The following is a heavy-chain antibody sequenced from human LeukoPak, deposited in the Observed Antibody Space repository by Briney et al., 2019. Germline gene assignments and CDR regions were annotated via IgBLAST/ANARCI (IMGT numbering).Heavy chain of an antibody. CDR1: GGSFSGYY. V-gene: IGHV4-34*01. Sequence: SETLSLTCAVYGGSFSGYYWSWIRQPPGKGLEWIGEINHSGSTNYNPSLKSRVTISVDTSKNQFSLKLSSVTAADTAVYYCARAPTIFGVVNADVFDIWGQGTMVTVSS. CDR2: INHSGST. J-gene: IGHJ3*02. CDR3: ARAPTIFGVVNADVFDI. D-gene: IGHD3-3*01.